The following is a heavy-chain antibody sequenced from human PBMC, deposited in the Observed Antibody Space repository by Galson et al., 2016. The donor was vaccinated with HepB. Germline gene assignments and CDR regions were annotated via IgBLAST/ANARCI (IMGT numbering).Heavy chain of an antibody. CDR2: TGTGTGYK. CDR1: GFTLRSYS. J-gene: IGHJ6*02. V-gene: IGHV3-21*01. D-gene: IGHD1-14*01. Sequence: SLRLSCAASGFTLRSYSMTWVRQAPGKGLEWVSSTGTGTGYKYYAGSVRGRFTISSDDPGNSLYLQMSSLRAEDTAVYFGAKSTEGLLCFSGMDVWGQGTTLTVSS. CDR3: AKSTEGLLCFSGMDV.